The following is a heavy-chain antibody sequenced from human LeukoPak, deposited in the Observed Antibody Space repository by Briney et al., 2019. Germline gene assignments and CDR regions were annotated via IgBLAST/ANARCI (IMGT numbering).Heavy chain of an antibody. Sequence: GGSLRLSCAGSGFTFSNYWMHWVRQAPGKGLVWVSRINSDGSSTSYADSVKGRFTISRDNAKNTLSLQMNSLRAEDTAVYYCARDYDLWSGFFDYWGQGTLVTVSS. CDR3: ARDYDLWSGFFDY. J-gene: IGHJ4*02. D-gene: IGHD3-3*01. CDR1: GFTFSNYW. V-gene: IGHV3-74*01. CDR2: INSDGSST.